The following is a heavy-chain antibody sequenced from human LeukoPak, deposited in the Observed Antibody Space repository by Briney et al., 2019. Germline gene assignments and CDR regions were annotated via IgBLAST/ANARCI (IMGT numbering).Heavy chain of an antibody. V-gene: IGHV3-7*01. D-gene: IGHD1-26*01. CDR1: GFTFSSHG. Sequence: GGSLRLSCGASGFTFSSHGMNWVRQAPGKGLEWVANIKQDGSEKYYVDSVKGRFTISRDNAKNSLYLQMNSLRAEDTAVYYCARDPSGSYYARNTDAFDIWGQGTMVTVSS. CDR2: IKQDGSEK. CDR3: ARDPSGSYYARNTDAFDI. J-gene: IGHJ3*02.